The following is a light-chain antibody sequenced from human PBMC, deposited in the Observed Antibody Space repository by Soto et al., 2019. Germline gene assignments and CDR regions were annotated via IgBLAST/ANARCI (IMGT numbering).Light chain of an antibody. CDR1: ETVATN. V-gene: IGKV3-15*01. CDR2: GAF. J-gene: IGKJ1*01. CDR3: QQYFEWPPMT. Sequence: EVVMTQSPATLSVSPGERATLSCRASETVATNLAWYQQKPGQAPRLLISGAFTRAAGISDRFRGSGSGTEFTLTISSLRSEDSAIYYCQQYFEWPPMTFGQGTKVEI.